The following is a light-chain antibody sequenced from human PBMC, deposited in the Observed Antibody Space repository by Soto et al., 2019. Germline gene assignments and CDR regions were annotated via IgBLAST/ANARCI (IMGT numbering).Light chain of an antibody. CDR1: SSNIGNHF. Sequence: QSVLTQPPSVSAAPGQKVTISCSGISSNIGNHFVSWYQQLSGTAPKLLIFENYKRPSAIPDRISGSKSGTSATLGITGLQTGDEADYYCGTWDRSLGAWVFGGGTKLTVL. V-gene: IGLV1-51*02. CDR3: GTWDRSLGAWV. CDR2: ENY. J-gene: IGLJ3*02.